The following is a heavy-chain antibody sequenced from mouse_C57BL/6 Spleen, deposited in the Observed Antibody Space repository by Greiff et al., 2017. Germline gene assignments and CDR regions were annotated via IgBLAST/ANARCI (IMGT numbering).Heavy chain of an antibody. D-gene: IGHD1-1*01. CDR2: IYPRDGST. Sequence: VKLQESGPELVRPGASVKLSCKASGYTFTSYDINWVKQRPGQGLEWIGWIYPRDGSTKYNEKFKGKATLTVDTSSSTAYMELHSLTSEDSAVYFCARGSFVYYYGSSPFDYWGQGTTLTVSS. CDR1: GYTFTSYD. J-gene: IGHJ2*01. V-gene: IGHV1-85*01. CDR3: ARGSFVYYYGSSPFDY.